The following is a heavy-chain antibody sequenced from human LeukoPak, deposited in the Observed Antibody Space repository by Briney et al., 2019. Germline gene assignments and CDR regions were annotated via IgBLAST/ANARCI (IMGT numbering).Heavy chain of an antibody. Sequence: GGSLRLSCAASGFTSSDAWMTWVRQAPGKGLEWLGHIKSKSSGGTPEYAAPVKGTFTISRDDSKNTMYLQMNSLKTEDTAIYYCNTWLRSGDLYSDHWGQGTLVTVSS. V-gene: IGHV3-15*01. D-gene: IGHD4-17*01. CDR2: IKSKSSGGTP. J-gene: IGHJ4*02. CDR3: NTWLRSGDLYSDH. CDR1: GFTSSDAW.